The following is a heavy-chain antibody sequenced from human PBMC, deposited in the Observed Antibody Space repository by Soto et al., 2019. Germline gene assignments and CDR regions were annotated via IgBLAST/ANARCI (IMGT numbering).Heavy chain of an antibody. CDR2: IWPDGSKN. Sequence: GGSLRLSCAASGYTFSAHAMHWVRQAPGKGLEWVAVIWPDGSKNNYADSVKGRLTISRDNSNNTLYLQMNSLRVEDTAVYYCAVGGTAAGTRYCFYGIDVWGQVTTFTASS. D-gene: IGHD6-13*01. J-gene: IGHJ6*02. V-gene: IGHV3-33*01. CDR1: GYTFSAHA. CDR3: AVGGTAAGTRYCFYGIDV.